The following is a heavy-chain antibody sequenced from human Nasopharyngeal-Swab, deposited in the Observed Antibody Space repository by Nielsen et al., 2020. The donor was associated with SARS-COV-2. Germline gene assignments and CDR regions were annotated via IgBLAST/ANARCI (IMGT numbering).Heavy chain of an antibody. J-gene: IGHJ4*02. CDR3: ARDVHGGSWVFDY. CDR2: IIPSFSRG. CDR1: GGSFSTYA. V-gene: IGHV1-69*13. Sequence: TVKVSCKASGGSFSTYAFSWVRQAPGQGLEWMGGIIPSFSRGNYAQKFQDRVTITADEATSTAYMELSSLRSEDTAVYYCARDVHGGSWVFDYWGQGTLVTVSS. D-gene: IGHD2-15*01.